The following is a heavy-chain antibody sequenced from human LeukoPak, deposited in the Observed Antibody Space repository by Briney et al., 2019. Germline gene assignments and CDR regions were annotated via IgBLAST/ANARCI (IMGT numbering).Heavy chain of an antibody. Sequence: ETLSLTCAVYGGSFSGYYWSWIRQPPGKGLEWVSAIGGSGGSTYYADSVKGRFTISRDTSKNTLYLQMNSLRAEDTALYYCAKDITGYTTGWYYFDYWGQGTLVTVSS. V-gene: IGHV3-23*01. CDR2: IGGSGGST. CDR1: GGSFSGYY. D-gene: IGHD6-19*01. CDR3: AKDITGYTTGWYYFDY. J-gene: IGHJ4*02.